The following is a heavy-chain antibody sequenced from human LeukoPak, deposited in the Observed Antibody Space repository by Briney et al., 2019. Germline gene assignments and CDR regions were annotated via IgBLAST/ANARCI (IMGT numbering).Heavy chain of an antibody. D-gene: IGHD1-26*01. J-gene: IGHJ4*02. V-gene: IGHV4-39*07. Sequence: SETLSLTCTVSGGSLTSSRYYWGWIRQPPGKGLEWIGSIYYSGTTYYNPSLKSRVTISVDTSKNQFSLKLSSVTAADTAVYYCARLYSGSYYYFDYWGQGTLVTVSS. CDR3: ARLYSGSYYYFDY. CDR1: GGSLTSSRYY. CDR2: IYYSGTT.